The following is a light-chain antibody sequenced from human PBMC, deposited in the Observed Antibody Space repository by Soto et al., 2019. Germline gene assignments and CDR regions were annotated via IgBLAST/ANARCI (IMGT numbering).Light chain of an antibody. CDR3: RSYTSRVLD. Sequence: QSALIQPPSVSGSPGQSVTISCTGTSSNVGSYDYVSWYQEHPGTVPKPMIYNVNTQPSGVPDRFSGCKSGNTASMTIFGLLAEDEADYQCRSYTSRVLDLGGGTKLTVL. CDR2: NVN. CDR1: SSNVGSYDY. J-gene: IGLJ2*01. V-gene: IGLV2-18*02.